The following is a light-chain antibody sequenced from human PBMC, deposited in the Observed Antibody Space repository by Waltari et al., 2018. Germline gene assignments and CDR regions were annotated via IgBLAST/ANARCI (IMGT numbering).Light chain of an antibody. J-gene: IGLJ2*01. Sequence: QSALTQPASVSGSPGQSITISCPGTSRDIGSYNLVYCYQQHPGKVPKLIIYEVIKRPSGISDRFSGSKSGNTASLTISGLQAEDEADYYCSSNAAGSSYVVFGGGTRLTVL. CDR1: SRDIGSYNL. V-gene: IGLV2-23*02. CDR3: SSNAAGSSYVV. CDR2: EVI.